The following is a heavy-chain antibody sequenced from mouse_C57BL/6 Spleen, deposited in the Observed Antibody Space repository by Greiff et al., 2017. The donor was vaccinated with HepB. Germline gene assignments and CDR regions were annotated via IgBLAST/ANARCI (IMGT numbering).Heavy chain of an antibody. V-gene: IGHV1-81*01. CDR2: IYPRSGNT. J-gene: IGHJ4*01. D-gene: IGHD3-2*02. Sequence: VKLQESGAELARPGASVKLSCKASGYTFTSYGISWVKQRTGQGLEWIGEIYPRSGNTYYNEKFKGKATLTADKASSTAYMELRSLTSEDSAVYFCAKTAQDYYAMDYWGQGTSVTVSS. CDR3: AKTAQDYYAMDY. CDR1: GYTFTSYG.